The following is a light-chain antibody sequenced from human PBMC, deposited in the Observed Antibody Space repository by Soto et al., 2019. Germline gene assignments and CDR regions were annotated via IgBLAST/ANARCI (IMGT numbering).Light chain of an antibody. Sequence: ALTQSASVSGSPGQSITISCTGTSSDVGGYNYVSWYQQHPGKAPKLIIYDVSNRPSGVSTRFSGSKSGNTASLTISGLQAEDEADYSCSSYTRTNSWVFGGGTKLTVL. CDR2: DVS. CDR3: SSYTRTNSWV. V-gene: IGLV2-14*01. J-gene: IGLJ3*02. CDR1: SSDVGGYNY.